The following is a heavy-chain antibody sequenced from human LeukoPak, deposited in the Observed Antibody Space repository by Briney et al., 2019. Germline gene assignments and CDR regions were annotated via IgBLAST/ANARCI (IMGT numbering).Heavy chain of an antibody. V-gene: IGHV3-48*02. J-gene: IGHJ4*02. Sequence: GGSLRLSCAASGFTFSGYSMNWVRQAPGKGLEWVSYIRSSGSPIYYADSVKGRFTISRDNAKNSVYLQMNSLRDEDTAVYYCVRDPDALDYWGQGTLVTVSS. CDR2: IRSSGSPI. CDR3: VRDPDALDY. CDR1: GFTFSGYS.